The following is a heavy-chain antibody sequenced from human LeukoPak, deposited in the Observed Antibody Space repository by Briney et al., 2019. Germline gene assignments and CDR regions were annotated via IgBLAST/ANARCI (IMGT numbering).Heavy chain of an antibody. J-gene: IGHJ4*02. V-gene: IGHV1-69*04. CDR2: IIPILGIA. CDR1: GGTFSSYA. D-gene: IGHD1-20*01. CDR3: ARLGFYNWNDDRDY. Sequence: SVKVSCKASGGTFSSYAISWVRQAPGQGLEWMGRIIPILGIANYAQKFQGRVTITADKSTSTACMELSSLRSEDTAVYYCARLGFYNWNDDRDYWGQGTLVTVSS.